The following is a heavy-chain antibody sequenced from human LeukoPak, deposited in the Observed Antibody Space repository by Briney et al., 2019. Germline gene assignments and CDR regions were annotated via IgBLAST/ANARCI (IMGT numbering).Heavy chain of an antibody. CDR2: VHLSGAT. D-gene: IGHD1-26*01. CDR3: TRESGAFSPFGS. J-gene: IGHJ4*02. Sequence: PSETLSLTCAVSGGSIMTTNWWSWVRQPPGKGLEWIGEVHLSGATNYNPSLESRVSMSIDTSKNQMSLKLTSVTAADTAIYFCTRESGAFSPFGSWGQGTLVTVSS. CDR1: GGSIMTTNW. V-gene: IGHV4-4*02.